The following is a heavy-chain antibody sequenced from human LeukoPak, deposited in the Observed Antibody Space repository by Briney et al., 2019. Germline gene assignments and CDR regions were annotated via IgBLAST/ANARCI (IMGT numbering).Heavy chain of an antibody. CDR3: ARASRAAVAVAYFDY. CDR1: GGSLSSSSYY. Sequence: SETLSLTCTVSGGSLSSSSYYWGWVRQPPGKGLECIGNIFCSGSTYYNPSLKSRVTISVDTSKNHFSLKLTSVTAADTAVYYCARASRAAVAVAYFDYWGQGTLVTVSS. CDR2: IFCSGST. J-gene: IGHJ4*02. V-gene: IGHV4-39*07. D-gene: IGHD6-19*01.